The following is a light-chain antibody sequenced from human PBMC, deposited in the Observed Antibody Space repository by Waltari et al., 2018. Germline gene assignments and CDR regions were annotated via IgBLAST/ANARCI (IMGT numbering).Light chain of an antibody. Sequence: DIQTTQSPSSVSASVGDRVIITCRASQDISRWLAWYQQTPGKAPKFLIYDASTLQSGVPSRFSGTGSGTEFTLTISSLQPEDFATYYCQHGNTFPLTFGGGTKVEIK. J-gene: IGKJ4*01. CDR3: QHGNTFPLT. CDR2: DAS. V-gene: IGKV1-12*01. CDR1: QDISRW.